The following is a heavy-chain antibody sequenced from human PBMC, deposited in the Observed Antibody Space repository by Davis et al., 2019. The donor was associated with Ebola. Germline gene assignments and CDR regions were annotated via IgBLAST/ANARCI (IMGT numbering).Heavy chain of an antibody. J-gene: IGHJ4*02. CDR1: GFNVTKFL. V-gene: IGHV3-7*01. CDR2: IKQDGSEK. Sequence: GESLKISCAGSGFNVTKFLMNWVRQAPGKGLEWVANIKQDGSEKYYVDSVKGRFTISRDNTKNSLYLQMNSLRDEDTALYYCSRGGAVKFDYWGQGTLVTVSS. D-gene: IGHD4-17*01. CDR3: SRGGAVKFDY.